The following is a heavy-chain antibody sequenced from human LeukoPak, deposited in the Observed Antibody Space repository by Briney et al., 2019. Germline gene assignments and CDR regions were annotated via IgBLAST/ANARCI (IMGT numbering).Heavy chain of an antibody. V-gene: IGHV4-59*08. CDR2: IYYSGST. Sequence: SGTLSLTCTVSGGSISSYYWSWIRQPPGKGLEWIGYIYYSGSTNYNPSLKSRVTISVDTSKNQFSLKLSSVTAADTAVYYCARHLRGGYSYGYGFDPWGQGTLVTVSS. J-gene: IGHJ5*02. CDR3: ARHLRGGYSYGYGFDP. CDR1: GGSISSYY. D-gene: IGHD5-18*01.